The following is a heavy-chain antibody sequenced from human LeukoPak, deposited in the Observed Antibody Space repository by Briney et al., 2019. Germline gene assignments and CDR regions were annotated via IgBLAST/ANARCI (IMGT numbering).Heavy chain of an antibody. D-gene: IGHD3-16*01. CDR3: ARLPLGYFSFDY. J-gene: IGHJ4*02. CDR1: GGSISSSSYY. V-gene: IGHV4-39*01. CDR2: IYYSGST. Sequence: PSETLSLTCTVSGGSISSSSYYWGWIRQPPGKGLEWIGSIYYSGSTYYNPSLKSRVTISVDTSKNQFSLKLSSVTAADTAVYYCARLPLGYFSFDYWGQGTLVTVSS.